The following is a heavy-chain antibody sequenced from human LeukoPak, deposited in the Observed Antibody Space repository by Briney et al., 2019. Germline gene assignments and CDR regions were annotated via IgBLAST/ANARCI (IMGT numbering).Heavy chain of an antibody. Sequence: SGGSLRLSCAASGFTFSSYSMNWVRQAPGKGLEWVSYISSSSSTIYYADSVKGRFTISRDNAKNSLYLQMNSLRAEDTAVYYCARAGYSGYGAPGYYMDVWGKGTTVTVSS. CDR1: GFTFSSYS. J-gene: IGHJ6*03. V-gene: IGHV3-48*01. D-gene: IGHD5-12*01. CDR3: ARAGYSGYGAPGYYMDV. CDR2: ISSSSSTI.